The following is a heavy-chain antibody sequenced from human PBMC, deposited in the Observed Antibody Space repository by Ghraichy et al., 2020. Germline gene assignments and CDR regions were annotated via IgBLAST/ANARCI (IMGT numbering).Heavy chain of an antibody. CDR3: ASRYCSGVSCYSGYYYYGMDV. Sequence: GGSLRLSCAASGFTFSSYAMSWVRQAPGKGLEWVSAISGSGGSTYYADSVKGRFTISRDNSKNTLYLQMNSLRDEDTAVYYCASRYCSGVSCYSGYYYYGMDVWGQGIMVTV. CDR2: ISGSGGST. V-gene: IGHV3-23*01. J-gene: IGHJ6*01. CDR1: GFTFSSYA. D-gene: IGHD2-15*01.